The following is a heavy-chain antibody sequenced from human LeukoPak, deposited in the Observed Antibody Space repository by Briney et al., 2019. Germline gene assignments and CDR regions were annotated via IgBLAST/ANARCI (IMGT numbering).Heavy chain of an antibody. CDR1: GGSFSGYY. Sequence: SETLSLTCAVYGGSFSGYYWSWIRQPPGKGLEWIGEINHSGSTNYNPSLKSRVTISVDTSKNQFSLKLSSVTAADTAVYYCASQRGDEDIWGQGTMVTVSS. CDR2: INHSGST. CDR3: ASQRGDEDI. V-gene: IGHV4-34*01. D-gene: IGHD3-16*01. J-gene: IGHJ3*02.